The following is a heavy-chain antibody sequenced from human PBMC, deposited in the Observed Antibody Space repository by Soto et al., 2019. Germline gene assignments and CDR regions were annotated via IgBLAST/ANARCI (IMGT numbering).Heavy chain of an antibody. CDR1: GFTFSSYG. CDR3: AKDRSTRDYYYYGMDV. D-gene: IGHD2-2*01. J-gene: IGHJ6*02. CDR2: ISYDGSNK. Sequence: VQLVESGGGVVQPGRSLRLSCAASGFTFSSYGMHWVRQAPGKGLEWVAVISYDGSNKYYADSVKGRFTISRDNSKNTLYLQMNSLRAEDTAVYYCAKDRSTRDYYYYGMDVWGQGTTVTVSS. V-gene: IGHV3-30*18.